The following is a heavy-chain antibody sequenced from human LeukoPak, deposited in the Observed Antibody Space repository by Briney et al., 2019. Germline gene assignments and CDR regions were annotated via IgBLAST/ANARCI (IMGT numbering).Heavy chain of an antibody. V-gene: IGHV4-30-4*01. Sequence: SETLSLTCASSGASISGDNYYWSWIRQPPGKGLECIGSIYCSVSTYYNPSLKSRVSISVDTSKNQFSLKLSSVTAADTAVYYCARPVLFLEWLVGFDPWGQGTLVTVSS. CDR1: GASISGDNYY. CDR2: IYCSVST. D-gene: IGHD3-3*01. J-gene: IGHJ5*02. CDR3: ARPVLFLEWLVGFDP.